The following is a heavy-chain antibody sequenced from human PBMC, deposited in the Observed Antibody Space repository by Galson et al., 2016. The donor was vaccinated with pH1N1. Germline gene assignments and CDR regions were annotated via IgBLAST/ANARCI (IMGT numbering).Heavy chain of an antibody. CDR1: GFTFSGYW. CDR3: ARAIGASGAF. V-gene: IGHV3-7*01. J-gene: IGHJ4*02. CDR2: IKHDGSQK. D-gene: IGHD6-13*01. Sequence: SLRLSCAASGFTFSGYWMTWVRQAPGKGLEWVANIKHDGSQKYYVDSVRGRFTISRDNAKNSLYLQMNSLRAEDTAVYYCARAIGASGAFWGQGTLVTVSS.